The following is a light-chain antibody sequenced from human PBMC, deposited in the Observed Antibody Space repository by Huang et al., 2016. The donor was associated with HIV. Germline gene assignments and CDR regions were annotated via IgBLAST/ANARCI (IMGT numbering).Light chain of an antibody. V-gene: IGKV1-39*01. CDR3: QQTYNTPRT. Sequence: DIQMTQSPSSLSASVGDRVTITCRASQSITNYLNWYQQKPGTAPKVLIYAASSLQSGVPSRFSVSGSGTDFTLTISCLQPEDFATYYCQQTYNTPRTFGQGTKVEIK. J-gene: IGKJ1*01. CDR1: QSITNY. CDR2: AAS.